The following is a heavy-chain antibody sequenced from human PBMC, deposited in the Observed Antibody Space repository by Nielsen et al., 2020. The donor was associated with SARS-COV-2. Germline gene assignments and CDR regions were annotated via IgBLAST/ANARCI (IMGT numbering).Heavy chain of an antibody. CDR2: ITMSGRYM. Sequence: GESLKISCATSGFSFTSYTMNWVRQAPGKGLEWVSSITMSGRYMYYADSLRGRFTISRDNAKDSLYLQMNSLRAEDAAVYYCARDEQTKFSSPYYFDNWGQGTLVTVSS. CDR1: GFSFTSYT. V-gene: IGHV3-21*01. D-gene: IGHD6-13*01. J-gene: IGHJ4*02. CDR3: ARDEQTKFSSPYYFDN.